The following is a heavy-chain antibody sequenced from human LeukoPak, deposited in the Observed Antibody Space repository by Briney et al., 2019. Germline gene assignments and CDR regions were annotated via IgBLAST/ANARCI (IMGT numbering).Heavy chain of an antibody. CDR3: ARDHPPPAGHWYFDL. V-gene: IGHV4-30-2*01. CDR2: IYHSGST. J-gene: IGHJ2*01. CDR1: GGSISSGGYS. Sequence: PSQTLSLTCAVSGGSISSGGYSWSWIRQPPGKGLEWIGYIYHSGSTYYNPSLKSRVTISVDRSKNQFSLKLSSVTAADTAVYYCARDHPPPAGHWYFDLWGRGTLVTVSS. D-gene: IGHD2-2*01.